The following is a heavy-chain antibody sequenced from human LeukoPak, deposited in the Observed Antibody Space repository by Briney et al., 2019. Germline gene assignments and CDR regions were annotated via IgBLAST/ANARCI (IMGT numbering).Heavy chain of an antibody. J-gene: IGHJ4*02. CDR1: GFTFSSDW. D-gene: IGHD3-9*01. CDR2: IDRDGRST. CDR3: ARHPYDILTGPSFDY. Sequence: PGGSLRLSCAASGFTFSSDWMHWGRHAPGEGLVWVSRIDRDGRSTTYADSVKGRFTISRDNAKNTLYLQMNSLRAEDTAVYYCARHPYDILTGPSFDYWGQGTLVTVSS. V-gene: IGHV3-74*01.